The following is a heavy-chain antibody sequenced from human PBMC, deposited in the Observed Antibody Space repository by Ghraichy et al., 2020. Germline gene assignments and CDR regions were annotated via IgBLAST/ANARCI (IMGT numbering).Heavy chain of an antibody. J-gene: IGHJ4*02. CDR1: GFSVISNY. Sequence: GESLNISCAASGFSVISNYMRWVRQAPGKGLEWVSLIHGRGTTSYIDSVKGRFTITRDNSVNAVYLQLQSLRAEDTAVYYCARGGTAGALDLWGQGTLVTVAS. CDR2: IHGRGTT. CDR3: ARGGTAGALDL. V-gene: IGHV3-66*01. D-gene: IGHD6-13*01.